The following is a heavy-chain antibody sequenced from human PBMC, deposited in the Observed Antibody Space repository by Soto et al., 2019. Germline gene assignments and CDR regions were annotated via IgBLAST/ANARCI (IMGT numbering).Heavy chain of an antibody. D-gene: IGHD3-16*01. CDR3: ARSPGGFTVVNSFLDY. CDR2: IDWDDDK. J-gene: IGHJ4*02. V-gene: IGHV2-70*04. Sequence: SGPTLVNPTHTLTLTCTFSGFSLGSKGMRVSWIRQPPGNALEWLARIDWDDDKFYSPSLRTRLTISKDTSKNQVVLTMTNVDPKDTANYCCARSPGGFTVVNSFLDYWGQGTLVTVSS. CDR1: GFSLGSKGMR.